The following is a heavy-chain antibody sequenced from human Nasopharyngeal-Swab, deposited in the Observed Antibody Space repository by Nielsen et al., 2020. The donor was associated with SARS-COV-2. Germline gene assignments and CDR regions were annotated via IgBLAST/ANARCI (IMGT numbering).Heavy chain of an antibody. Sequence: WIRQPPGKGLEWIGEINHSGSTNYNPSLKSRVTISVATSQNQFSLKLSSVTAADTAVYYCARVSWEGSYSYYYMDVWGKGTTVTVSS. V-gene: IGHV4-34*01. J-gene: IGHJ6*03. D-gene: IGHD1-26*01. CDR2: INHSGST. CDR3: ARVSWEGSYSYYYMDV.